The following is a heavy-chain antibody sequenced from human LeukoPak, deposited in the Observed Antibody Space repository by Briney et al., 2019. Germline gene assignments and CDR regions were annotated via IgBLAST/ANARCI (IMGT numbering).Heavy chain of an antibody. J-gene: IGHJ4*02. CDR3: ATGWAAGRGRYFDY. Sequence: ASVKVSCKVSGYTLTELSMHCGRQARGKGLEWRVGFDPEDGETIYAQKFQGRVTMTEDTSTDTAYMELSSLRSEDTAVYYCATGWAAGRGRYFDYWGQGTLVTVSS. CDR1: GYTLTELS. V-gene: IGHV1-24*01. D-gene: IGHD6-13*01. CDR2: FDPEDGET.